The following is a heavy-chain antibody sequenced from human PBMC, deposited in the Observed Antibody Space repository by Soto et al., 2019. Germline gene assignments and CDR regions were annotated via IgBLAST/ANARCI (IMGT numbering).Heavy chain of an antibody. Sequence: ASVKVSCKASGYTITGYYMHWVRQAPGQGLEWMGWINPNSGGTNYAQKFQGWVTMTRDTSISTAYMELSRLRSDDTAVYYCARDLGYCTTAGCYAFDSWGQGTLVTVSS. D-gene: IGHD2-2*01. CDR1: GYTITGYY. J-gene: IGHJ4*02. CDR3: ARDLGYCTTAGCYAFDS. V-gene: IGHV1-2*04. CDR2: INPNSGGT.